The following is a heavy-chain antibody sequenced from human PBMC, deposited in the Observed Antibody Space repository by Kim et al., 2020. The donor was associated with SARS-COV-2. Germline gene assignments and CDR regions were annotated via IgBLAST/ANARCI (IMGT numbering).Heavy chain of an antibody. D-gene: IGHD5-12*01. V-gene: IGHV3-30*04. Sequence: GGSLRLSCAASGFTFSSYAMHWVRQAPGKGLEWVAVISYDGSNKYYADSVKGRFTISRDNSKNTLYLQMNSLRAEDTAVYYCARGDGYNTVFDYWGQGTLVTVSS. J-gene: IGHJ4*02. CDR2: ISYDGSNK. CDR1: GFTFSSYA. CDR3: ARGDGYNTVFDY.